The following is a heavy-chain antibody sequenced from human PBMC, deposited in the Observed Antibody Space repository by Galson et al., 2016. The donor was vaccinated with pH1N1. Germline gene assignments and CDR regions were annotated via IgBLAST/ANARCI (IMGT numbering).Heavy chain of an antibody. D-gene: IGHD1-26*01. CDR3: ATEDYYTSLY. CDR1: GLIFSDYW. J-gene: IGHJ4*02. CDR2: INQDGSRK. Sequence: SLRLSCAASGLIFSDYWMSWVRQAPGKGLEWVAKINQDGSRKYYVDSMKGRCTISRDNAENSLSLQMNSLRVEDTALYYCATEDYYTSLYWGRGILVTVSS. V-gene: IGHV3-7*01.